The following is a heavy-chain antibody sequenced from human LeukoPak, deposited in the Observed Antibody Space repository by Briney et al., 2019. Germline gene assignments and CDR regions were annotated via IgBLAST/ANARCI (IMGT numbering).Heavy chain of an antibody. V-gene: IGHV4-39*07. CDR2: IYYSGST. Sequence: PSETLSLTCTVSGGSISSSSYYWGWIRQPPGKGLEWIGSIYYSGSTYYNPSLKSRVTISVDTSKNQFSLKLSSVTAADTAVYYCARDSPYYYGSGSATYYMDVWGKGTTVTISS. D-gene: IGHD3-10*01. CDR3: ARDSPYYYGSGSATYYMDV. CDR1: GGSISSSSYY. J-gene: IGHJ6*03.